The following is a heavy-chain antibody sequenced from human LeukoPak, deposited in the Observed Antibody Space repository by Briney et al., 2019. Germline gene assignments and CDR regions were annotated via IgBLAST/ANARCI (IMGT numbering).Heavy chain of an antibody. CDR1: GGTFSSYA. CDR2: IISIFGTA. J-gene: IGHJ6*04. D-gene: IGHD2-2*01. V-gene: IGHV1-69*13. Sequence: SVKVSCKASGGTFSSYAISWVRQAPGQGLEWMGGIISIFGTANYAQKFQGRVTITADESTSTAYMELSSLRSEDTAVYYCARAEYQLPGPYYYGMDVWGKGTTVTVSS. CDR3: ARAEYQLPGPYYYGMDV.